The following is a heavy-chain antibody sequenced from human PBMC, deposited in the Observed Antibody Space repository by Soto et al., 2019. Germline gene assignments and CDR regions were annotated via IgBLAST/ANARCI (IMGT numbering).Heavy chain of an antibody. CDR2: IYPGDSDT. D-gene: IGHD5-12*01. V-gene: IGHV5-51*01. Sequence: PGESLKISCNGSGYSFTIYWIGLVLQMPGKGLEWMGIIYPGDSDTIYSPSFQGQVTISADKSISTAYLQWSSLKASDTAMYYCARPRDGYNWAFDYWGQGTLVTVSS. J-gene: IGHJ4*02. CDR1: GYSFTIYW. CDR3: ARPRDGYNWAFDY.